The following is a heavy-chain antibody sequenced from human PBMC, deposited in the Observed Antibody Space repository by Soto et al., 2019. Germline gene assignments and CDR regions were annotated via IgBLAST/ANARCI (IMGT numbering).Heavy chain of an antibody. D-gene: IGHD4-17*01. V-gene: IGHV3-23*01. Sequence: EVHLLESGGGLVQPGGSLRLSCTASGFTFSSYAMTWVRQAPGRGLEGVSGITASGGRTFYADSVKGRFTISRDNSRSTRYLQRNSRRAEDTAVYYCAKDTRYADYVRWFDSWGQGTLVTVSS. J-gene: IGHJ5*01. CDR3: AKDTRYADYVRWFDS. CDR2: ITASGGRT. CDR1: GFTFSSYA.